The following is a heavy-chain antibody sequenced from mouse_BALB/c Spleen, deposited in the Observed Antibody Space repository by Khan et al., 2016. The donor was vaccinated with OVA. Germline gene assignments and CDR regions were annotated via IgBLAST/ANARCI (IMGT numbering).Heavy chain of an antibody. CDR1: GFSLTGYG. CDR3: ARAYYGNCREAMDY. V-gene: IGHV2-6-7*01. J-gene: IGHJ4*01. Sequence: VKLEESGPGLVAPSQSLSITCTVSGFSLTGYGVNWVRQPPGKGLEWLGMIWGDGSTNYNSALKSRLSISKDNSKSQVFLKMNSLQTDDTAGYYCARAYYGNCREAMDYWGQGTSVTVSA. D-gene: IGHD2-10*01. CDR2: IWGDGST.